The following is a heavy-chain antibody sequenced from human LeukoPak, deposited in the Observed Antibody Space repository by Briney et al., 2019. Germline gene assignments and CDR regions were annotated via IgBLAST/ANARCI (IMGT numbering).Heavy chain of an antibody. CDR2: IYYSGST. V-gene: IGHV4-61*01. Sequence: SETLSLTCTVSGGSVSSGSYYWSWLRQPPGKGLEWIGYIYYSGSTNYNPSLKSRVTISVDTSKNQFTLKLSSVTAADTAVYYCARQTGYSSGWYGFDYWGQGTLVTVSS. J-gene: IGHJ4*02. CDR3: ARQTGYSSGWYGFDY. CDR1: GGSVSSGSYY. D-gene: IGHD6-19*01.